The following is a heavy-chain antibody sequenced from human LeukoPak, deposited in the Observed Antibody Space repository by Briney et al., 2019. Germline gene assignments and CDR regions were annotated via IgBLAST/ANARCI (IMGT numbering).Heavy chain of an antibody. V-gene: IGHV3-21*01. J-gene: IGHJ6*02. CDR3: ARFGANGMDV. CDR1: GFTFSSYS. CDR2: ISSSSAYI. D-gene: IGHD3-16*01. Sequence: GGFLRLSRAASGFTFSSYSMNWVRQAPGKGLEWVSSISSSSAYIYYADSVKGRFTISRDSARNSLHLQMNSLRAEDMAVYYCARFGANGMDVWGQGTTVTVSS.